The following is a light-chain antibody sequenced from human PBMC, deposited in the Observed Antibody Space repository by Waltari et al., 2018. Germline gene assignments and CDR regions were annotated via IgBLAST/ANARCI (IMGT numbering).Light chain of an antibody. Sequence: QSVLTQPPSASGTPGQRVTISCSGGSSNIGSNSVHWYQQPPGTAPKLLIYSSSQRPSGVPDRFSGSKSGTSASLAISGLQSEDEADYYCAAWDDSLNVVVFGGGTKLSVL. CDR1: SSNIGSNS. V-gene: IGLV1-44*01. CDR2: SSS. J-gene: IGLJ2*01. CDR3: AAWDDSLNVVV.